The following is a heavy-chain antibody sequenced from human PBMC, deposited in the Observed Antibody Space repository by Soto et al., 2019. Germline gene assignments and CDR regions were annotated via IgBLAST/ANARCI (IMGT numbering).Heavy chain of an antibody. CDR3: ARGVGSGSYYNQYNWFDP. CDR2: ISAYNGNT. V-gene: IGHV1-18*01. CDR1: GYTFTSYG. J-gene: IGHJ5*02. D-gene: IGHD3-10*01. Sequence: GASVKVSCKASGYTFTSYGISWVRQAPGQGLEYMGWISAYNGNTNYAQNLQGRVTMTTDTSTSTAYMELRSLRSDDTAVYYCARGVGSGSYYNQYNWFDPWGQGTPVTVSS.